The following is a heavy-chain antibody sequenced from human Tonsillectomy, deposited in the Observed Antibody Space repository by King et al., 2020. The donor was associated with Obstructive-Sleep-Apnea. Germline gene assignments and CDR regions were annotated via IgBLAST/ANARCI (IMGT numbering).Heavy chain of an antibody. V-gene: IGHV3-49*03. J-gene: IGHJ5*02. D-gene: IGHD3-10*01. CDR3: TTDRSWGSGISGWFDP. CDR1: GFTFGDYG. Sequence: VQLVESGGGLVQPGRSLRLSCTASGFTFGDYGLSWLRQAPGKGLEWVGFIGSKGYGGTTEYAASVKGRFTISSDDSKSIAYLQMNSLKTEDTAVYYCTTDRSWGSGISGWFDPWGQGTLVTVSS. CDR2: IGSKGYGGTT.